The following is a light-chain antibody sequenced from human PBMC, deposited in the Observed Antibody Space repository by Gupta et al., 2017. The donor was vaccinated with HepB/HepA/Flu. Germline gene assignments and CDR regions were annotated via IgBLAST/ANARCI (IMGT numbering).Light chain of an antibody. CDR3: MQALQTPR. CDR1: QSLLHSNGYNC. Sequence: DIVMTQSPLSLPVTPGEPASISCRSSQSLLHSNGYNCLDWYLQKPGQSPQLLIYLGSNRASGVPDRFSGSGSGTDFTLKISRVEAEDVGVYYCMQALQTPRFGPGTKVEIK. J-gene: IGKJ3*01. CDR2: LGS. V-gene: IGKV2-28*01.